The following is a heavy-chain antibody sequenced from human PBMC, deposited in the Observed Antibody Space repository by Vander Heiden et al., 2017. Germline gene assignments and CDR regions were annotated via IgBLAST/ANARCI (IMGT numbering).Heavy chain of an antibody. Sequence: EVQLVESGGGLVQPGGSLRLSCAASGFTSSSNWMSCVRQAPGKGLEWVANIKQDGSGKYDVDSVKGRFTISRDNAKNSLYLQMNSLRAEDTAVYYCARDPAAGKKAAVRYYYYGMDVWGQGTTVTVSS. J-gene: IGHJ6*02. CDR1: GFTSSSNW. CDR2: IKQDGSGK. V-gene: IGHV3-7*01. D-gene: IGHD6-25*01. CDR3: ARDPAAGKKAAVRYYYYGMDV.